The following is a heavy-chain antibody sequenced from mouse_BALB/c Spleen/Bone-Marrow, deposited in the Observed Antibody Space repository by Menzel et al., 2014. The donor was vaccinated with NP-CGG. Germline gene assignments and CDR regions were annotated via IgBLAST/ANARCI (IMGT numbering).Heavy chain of an antibody. J-gene: IGHJ2*01. V-gene: IGHV1S56*01. CDR3: ARNDYDYFDY. Sequence: QVQLKESGPELVKPGASVRISCKASGYTFTSYYIHWVKQRSGQGLEWIGWIYPGNVNTKYNEKFKGKTTLTADKSSSTAYMQLSSLTSEDSAVYFCARNDYDYFDYWGQGTTLTVSS. CDR2: IYPGNVNT. D-gene: IGHD2-4*01. CDR1: GYTFTSYY.